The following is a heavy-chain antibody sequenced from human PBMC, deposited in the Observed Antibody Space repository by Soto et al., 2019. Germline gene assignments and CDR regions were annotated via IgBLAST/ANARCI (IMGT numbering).Heavy chain of an antibody. Sequence: SQTLSLTCAISGDSVSSNSAAWNWIRQSPSRGLEWLGRTYYRSKWYNDYAVSVKSRITINPDTSKNQFTLQLNSVTPEDTAVYYCARLSSSWYLGTKNNPQNAFNIWGQGTMVT. CDR3: ARLSSSWYLGTKNNPQNAFNI. J-gene: IGHJ3*02. CDR1: GDSVSSNSAA. V-gene: IGHV6-1*01. D-gene: IGHD6-13*01. CDR2: TYYRSKWYN.